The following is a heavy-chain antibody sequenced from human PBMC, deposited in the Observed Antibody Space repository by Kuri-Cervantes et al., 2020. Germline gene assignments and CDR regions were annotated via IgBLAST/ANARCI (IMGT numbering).Heavy chain of an antibody. CDR3: ARDGLNWYFDI. CDR2: ISSRGNLI. Sequence: GGSLRLSCVASGFTVSSNYMTWIRQAPGKGLEWVSYISSRGNLIYYADSVKGRFTISRDNAKNSLYLQMNSLRAEDTAVYYCARDGLNWYFDIWGRGTLVTVSS. D-gene: IGHD5/OR15-5a*01. CDR1: GFTVSSNY. J-gene: IGHJ2*01. V-gene: IGHV3-11*01.